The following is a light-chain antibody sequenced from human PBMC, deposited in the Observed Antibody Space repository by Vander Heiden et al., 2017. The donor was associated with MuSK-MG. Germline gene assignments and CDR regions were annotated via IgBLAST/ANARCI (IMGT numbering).Light chain of an antibody. CDR3: MIWHSSAVV. CDR1: SGINVGTYR. Sequence: QAVLTPPSSLSASPGASASLTCTLRSGINVGTYRIYWYQQKPGSPPQYLLRYKSDSDKQQGAGVPSRFSGSKDASANAGILLISGLQSEDEADYYCMIWHSSAVVFGGGTKRTVL. CDR2: YKSDSDK. J-gene: IGLJ2*01. V-gene: IGLV5-45*03.